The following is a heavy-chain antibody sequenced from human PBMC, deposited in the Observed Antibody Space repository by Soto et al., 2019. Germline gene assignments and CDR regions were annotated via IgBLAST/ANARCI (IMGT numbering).Heavy chain of an antibody. J-gene: IGHJ6*02. V-gene: IGHV3-15*01. CDR1: GFTFSNAW. CDR3: TTVEYYDSSGYYKTYYYGMDV. Sequence: GGSLRLSCAASGFTFSNAWMSWVRQAPGKGLEWVGRIKSKTDGGTTDYAAPVKGRFTISRDDSKNTLYLQMNSLKTEDTAVYYCTTVEYYDSSGYYKTYYYGMDVWGQGTTVTVSS. CDR2: IKSKTDGGTT. D-gene: IGHD3-22*01.